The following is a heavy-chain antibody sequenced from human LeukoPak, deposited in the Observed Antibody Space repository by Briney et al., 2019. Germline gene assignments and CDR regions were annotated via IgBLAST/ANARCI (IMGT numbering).Heavy chain of an antibody. D-gene: IGHD1-14*01. J-gene: IGHJ3*02. CDR1: GLTFSSYA. CDR2: ISGSGSST. CDR3: AYITSYSNRGANDAFDI. V-gene: IGHV3-23*01. Sequence: GGSLRLSCAASGLTFSSYAMSWVRQAPGKGLEWVSGISGSGSSTYYADSVKGRFTISRDNSKNTLYLQMNSLRAEDTAVYYCAYITSYSNRGANDAFDIWGQGTMVTVSS.